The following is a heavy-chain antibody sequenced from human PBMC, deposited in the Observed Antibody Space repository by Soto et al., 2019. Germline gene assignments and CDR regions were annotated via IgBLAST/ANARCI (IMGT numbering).Heavy chain of an antibody. CDR1: GYSFTDYH. CDR3: ARGDSTDCSNGVCSFFYNHDMDV. J-gene: IGHJ6*02. D-gene: IGHD2-8*01. V-gene: IGHV1-2*04. CDR2: INPKSGGT. Sequence: ASVKVSCKASGYSFTDYHIHWVRQAPGQGLEWLGRINPKSGGTSTAQKFQGWVAMTTDTSISTASMELTRLTSDDTAIYYCARGDSTDCSNGVCSFFYNHDMDVWGQGTMVTVSS.